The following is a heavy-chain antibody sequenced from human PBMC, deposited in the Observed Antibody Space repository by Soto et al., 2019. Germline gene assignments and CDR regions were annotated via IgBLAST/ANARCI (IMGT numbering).Heavy chain of an antibody. J-gene: IGHJ6*02. CDR3: ARLRISSSHYYYYYGMVV. CDR1: GYTFTGYY. D-gene: IGHD6-6*01. CDR2: INPNSGGT. Sequence: ASVKVSCKASGYTFTGYYMHWVRQAPGQGLEWMGWINPNSGGTNYAQKFQGRVTMTRDTSISTAYMELSRLRSDDTAVYYCARLRISSSHYYYYYGMVVWGQGTTVTVSS. V-gene: IGHV1-2*02.